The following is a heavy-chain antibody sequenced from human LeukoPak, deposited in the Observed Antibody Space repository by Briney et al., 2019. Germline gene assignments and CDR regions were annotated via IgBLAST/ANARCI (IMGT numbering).Heavy chain of an antibody. CDR3: ARGRRQWLVPRSDYYFYMDV. J-gene: IGHJ6*03. V-gene: IGHV4-34*01. Sequence: SETLSLTCGVYGGSFSGHYWSWSRQSPGKRLEWIGENNDSGSSNYNPSLKSLVTISVDTSRLQFSLKLSSVPAADPALYYCARGRRQWLVPRSDYYFYMDVWGTGPTVTVSS. D-gene: IGHD6-19*01. CDR1: GGSFSGHY. CDR2: NNDSGSS.